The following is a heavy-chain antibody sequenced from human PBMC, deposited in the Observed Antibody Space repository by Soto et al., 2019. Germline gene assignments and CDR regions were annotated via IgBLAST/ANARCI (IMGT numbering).Heavy chain of an antibody. CDR3: AREFYYYYGMDV. Sequence: QLQLQESGPGLVKPSETLSLTCTVSGGSISSSSHYWGWIRQPPGKGLEWIGSIYYSGSTYYNPSLTRRVTISVDTSKNQFSLQLRSVTAADTAVYYCAREFYYYYGMDVWGQGTTVTVSS. J-gene: IGHJ6*02. CDR1: GGSISSSSHY. CDR2: IYYSGST. V-gene: IGHV4-39*01.